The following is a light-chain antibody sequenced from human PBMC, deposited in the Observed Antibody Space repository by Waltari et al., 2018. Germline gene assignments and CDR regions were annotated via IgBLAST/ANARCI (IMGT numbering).Light chain of an antibody. J-gene: IGLJ3*02. CDR2: DVT. CDR1: SSDVGGSNY. CDR3: CSYAGSIWV. Sequence: QSALTQPRSVSGSPGQSVTISCTRTSSDVGGSNYVSWYQQHPGKAPKPMIYDVTKRPSGVPDRFSGSKSGNTASLTISGLQAEDEADYYCCSYAGSIWVFGGGTKMTVL. V-gene: IGLV2-11*01.